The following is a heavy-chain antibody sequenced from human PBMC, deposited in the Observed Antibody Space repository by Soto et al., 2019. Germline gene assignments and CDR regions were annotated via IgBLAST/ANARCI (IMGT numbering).Heavy chain of an antibody. D-gene: IGHD2-21*02. Sequence: QVQLVQSGAEVKKPGASVKVSCKASGYTFTSYGISWVRQAPGQGLEWMGWSSGYNGNTNYAQKFQGRVTMTTDTATGTAYMELRSLRSDDTAVYYCAPAYCGGDCFNQGYYYYGMDVWGQGTTVNVSS. J-gene: IGHJ6*02. CDR2: SSGYNGNT. V-gene: IGHV1-18*01. CDR3: APAYCGGDCFNQGYYYYGMDV. CDR1: GYTFTSYG.